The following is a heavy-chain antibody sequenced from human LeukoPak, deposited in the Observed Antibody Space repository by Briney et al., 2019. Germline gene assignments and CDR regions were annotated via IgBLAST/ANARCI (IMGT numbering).Heavy chain of an antibody. D-gene: IGHD2-2*01. CDR3: ARRRCTSTSCFFDY. J-gene: IGHJ4*02. Sequence: GGSLRLSCAASGFTFSSYWMSWVRQAPGKGLEWVANIKQDGSEKYYVDSVKGRFTISRDNAKNSLYLQMNSLRADDTAVYYCARRRCTSTSCFFDYWGQGTLVTVSS. CDR1: GFTFSSYW. CDR2: IKQDGSEK. V-gene: IGHV3-7*01.